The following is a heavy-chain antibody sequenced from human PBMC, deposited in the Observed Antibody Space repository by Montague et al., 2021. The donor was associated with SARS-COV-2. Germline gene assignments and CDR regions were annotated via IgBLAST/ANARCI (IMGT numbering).Heavy chain of an antibody. CDR3: ARGSGESCSSTSCQYWGYCGMDD. Sequence: SETLSLTCTVSGGSINSSYWSWIRQPPGKGLEWIGYIYYRGSTNYNPSLETRVTISVDTSKNQFSLKLSSVTAADTAVYYCARGSGESCSSTSCQYWGYCGMDDWGQGTTVTVSS. J-gene: IGHJ6*02. D-gene: IGHD2-2*01. CDR1: GGSINSSY. CDR2: IYYRGST. V-gene: IGHV4-59*01.